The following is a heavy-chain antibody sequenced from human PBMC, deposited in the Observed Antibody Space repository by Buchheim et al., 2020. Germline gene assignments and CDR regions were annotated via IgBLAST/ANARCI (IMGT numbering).Heavy chain of an antibody. CDR3: ARHLGFGLDYGMDV. V-gene: IGHV4-39*01. CDR2: IYYSGST. Sequence: QLQLQESGPGLVKPSETLSLTCTVSGGSISSSSYYWGWIRQPPGKGLEWIGSIYYSGSTYYNPSLKSRVTISVDTSKNQFSLMLRSVTAADTAVHYCARHLGFGLDYGMDVWGQGTT. CDR1: GGSISSSSYY. J-gene: IGHJ6*02. D-gene: IGHD3-10*01.